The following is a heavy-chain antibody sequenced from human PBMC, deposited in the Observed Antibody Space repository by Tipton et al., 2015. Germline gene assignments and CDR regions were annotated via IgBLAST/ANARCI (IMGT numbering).Heavy chain of an antibody. CDR2: IYPGDSHT. CDR1: GYSFTSYW. Sequence: QSGPEVKKPGESLKISCKGSGYSFTSYWIGWVRQMPGKGLEWMGIIYPGDSHTRYNPSFQGQVTISADKSISTAYLHWSSLKASDTAMYYCARHVSFYYDTHGSDALDIWAQGTMVTVSS. CDR3: ARHVSFYYDTHGSDALDI. J-gene: IGHJ3*02. D-gene: IGHD3-22*01. V-gene: IGHV5-51*01.